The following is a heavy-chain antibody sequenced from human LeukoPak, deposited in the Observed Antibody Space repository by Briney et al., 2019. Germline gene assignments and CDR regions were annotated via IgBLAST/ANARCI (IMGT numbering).Heavy chain of an antibody. J-gene: IGHJ4*02. CDR3: ANLGFLEWLQHPGDY. CDR2: ISGSGGST. D-gene: IGHD3-3*01. CDR1: GFTFSSYA. V-gene: IGHV3-23*01. Sequence: GGSLRLSCAASGFTFSSYAMSWVRQAPGKGLEWVSAISGSGGSTYYADSVKGRFTISRDNSKNTLYLQMNSLRAEDTAVYYCANLGFLEWLQHPGDYWGQGTLVTVSS.